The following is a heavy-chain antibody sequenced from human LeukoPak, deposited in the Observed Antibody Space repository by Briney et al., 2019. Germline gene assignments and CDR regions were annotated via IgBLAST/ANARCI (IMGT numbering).Heavy chain of an antibody. CDR2: INPSGGST. Sequence: GASVKVSCKASGYTFTGYYMHWVRQAPGQGLEWMGKINPSGGSTGFAQKFQGRVTMTRDTSTSTIYMELSSLRSEDTAVYFCARVSGGNFDYWGQGTLVTVSS. CDR1: GYTFTGYY. J-gene: IGHJ4*02. V-gene: IGHV1-46*01. CDR3: ARVSGGNFDY. D-gene: IGHD2-8*02.